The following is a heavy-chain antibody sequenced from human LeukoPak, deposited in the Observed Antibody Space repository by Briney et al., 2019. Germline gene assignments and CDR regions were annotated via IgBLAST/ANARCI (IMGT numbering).Heavy chain of an antibody. CDR2: IKQDGGEQ. CDR1: GFTFRSYG. CDR3: ARDKEEGSSSGSIFDI. Sequence: SGGSLRLSCAASGFTFRSYGMSWVRQAPGKGLEWVANIKQDGGEQYYVDSVKGRFTISRDNAKNSLYLQMNNLRAEDTAVYYCARDKEEGSSSGSIFDIWGQGTVVTVSS. D-gene: IGHD6-19*01. V-gene: IGHV3-7*01. J-gene: IGHJ3*02.